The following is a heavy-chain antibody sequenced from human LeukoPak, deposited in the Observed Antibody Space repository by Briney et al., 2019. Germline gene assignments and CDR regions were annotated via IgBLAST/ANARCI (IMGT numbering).Heavy chain of an antibody. J-gene: IGHJ4*02. CDR2: ISSSSSTI. Sequence: GGSLRLSCAAPGFTFSSYSMNWVRQAPGKGLEWISYISSSSSTIYYADSVKGRFTISRDNAKNSVDLQMNSLRAEDTAVYYCARPTGYSSSFLTDWGQGTLVTVSS. CDR3: ARPTGYSSSFLTD. V-gene: IGHV3-48*01. CDR1: GFTFSSYS. D-gene: IGHD6-13*01.